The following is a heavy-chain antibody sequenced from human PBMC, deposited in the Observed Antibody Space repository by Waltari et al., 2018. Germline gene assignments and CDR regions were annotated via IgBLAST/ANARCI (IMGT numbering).Heavy chain of an antibody. D-gene: IGHD1-1*01. CDR1: GGTFSSYA. CDR3: ARGLEGPGTPHDYYYYGMDV. CDR2: IIPIFGTA. J-gene: IGHJ6*02. V-gene: IGHV1-69*13. Sequence: QVQLVQSGAEVKKPGSSVKVSCKASGGTFSSYAINWVRQAPGQGLEWMGGIIPIFGTANYAQKFKGRVTITADESTSTAYMELSSLRAEDTAVYYCARGLEGPGTPHDYYYYGMDVWGQGTTVTVSS.